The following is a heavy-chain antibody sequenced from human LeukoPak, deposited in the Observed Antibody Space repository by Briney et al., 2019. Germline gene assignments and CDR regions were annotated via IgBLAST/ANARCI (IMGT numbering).Heavy chain of an antibody. CDR1: GGSISSSSYY. CDR3: ARDRIAAAGTYYYGMDV. J-gene: IGHJ6*02. Sequence: SETLSLTCTVSGGSISSSSYYWGWIRQPPGKGLEWIGSIYYSGSTYYNPSLKSRVTISVDTSKNQFSLKLNSVTAADTAVYYCARDRIAAAGTYYYGMDVWGQGTTVTVSS. CDR2: IYYSGST. V-gene: IGHV4-39*07. D-gene: IGHD6-13*01.